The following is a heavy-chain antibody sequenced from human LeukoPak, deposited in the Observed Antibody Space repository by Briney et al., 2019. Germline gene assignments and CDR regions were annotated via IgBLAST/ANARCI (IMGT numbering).Heavy chain of an antibody. D-gene: IGHD2-2*01. J-gene: IGHJ4*02. CDR1: GGSFSGYY. V-gene: IGHV4-34*01. CDR3: ARVPAAMVSYDY. CDR2: INHSGST. Sequence: SETLSLTCAVYGGSFSGYYWSWIRQPPGKGLEWIGEINHSGSTNYNPSLKSRVTISVDTSKNQFSLKLSSVTAADTAVHYCARVPAAMVSYDYWGQGTLVTVSS.